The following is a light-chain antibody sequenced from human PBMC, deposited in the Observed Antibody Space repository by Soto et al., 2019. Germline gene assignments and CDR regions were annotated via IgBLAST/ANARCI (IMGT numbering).Light chain of an antibody. CDR1: NSNVGSNS. V-gene: IGLV1-44*01. CDR2: SDN. Sequence: QSVLTQPPSASGTPGQRVTISCSGSNSNVGSNSVNWYQQLPGIAPKLLLYSDNQRPSGVPDRFSGSKSGSSASLAISGLQSEDEADYHCSTWDDNLSTWLFGGGTKLTVL. CDR3: STWDDNLSTWL. J-gene: IGLJ3*02.